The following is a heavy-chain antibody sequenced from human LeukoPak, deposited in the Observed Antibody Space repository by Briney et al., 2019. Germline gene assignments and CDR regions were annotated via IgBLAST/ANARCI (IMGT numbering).Heavy chain of an antibody. V-gene: IGHV3-74*01. CDR2: INSDGSST. J-gene: IGHJ4*02. CDR3: AREYSSGWYRYFDY. CDR1: GFTFSSYW. D-gene: IGHD6-19*01. Sequence: GGSLRPSCAASGFTFSSYWMHWVRQAPGKGLVWVSRINSDGSSTSYADSVKGRFTISRDNAKNTLYLQMNSLRAEDTAVYYCAREYSSGWYRYFDYWGQGTLVTVSS.